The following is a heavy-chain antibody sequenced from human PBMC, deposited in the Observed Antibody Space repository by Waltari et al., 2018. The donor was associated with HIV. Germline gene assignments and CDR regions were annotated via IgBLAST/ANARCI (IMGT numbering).Heavy chain of an antibody. J-gene: IGHJ6*02. CDR2: IYHSGST. CDR1: GGSISSSNW. CDR3: ARGRERPHYYYYGMDV. V-gene: IGHV4-4*02. Sequence: QVQLQESGPGLVKPSGTLSLTCAVSGGSISSSNWWSWVRQPPGKGLEWIGEIYHSGSTNYNPSLQSRVTISVDKSKNQFSLKLSSVTAADTAVYYCARGRERPHYYYYGMDVWGQGTTVTVSS.